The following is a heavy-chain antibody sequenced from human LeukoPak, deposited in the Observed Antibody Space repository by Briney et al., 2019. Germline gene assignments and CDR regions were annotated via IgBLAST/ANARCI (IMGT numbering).Heavy chain of an antibody. D-gene: IGHD2-2*01. CDR2: IHGGGDVT. V-gene: IGHV3-23*01. CDR3: AKEGHVVVPAATDFDY. Sequence: PGGSLRLSCAASGFTFTNYAMNWVRQAPEKGLEWVSTIHGGGDVTYYADSVKGRFTISRDNSRNTLYLQMNSLRAEDTAVYYCAKEGHVVVPAATDFDYWGQGTLVTVSS. CDR1: GFTFTNYA. J-gene: IGHJ4*02.